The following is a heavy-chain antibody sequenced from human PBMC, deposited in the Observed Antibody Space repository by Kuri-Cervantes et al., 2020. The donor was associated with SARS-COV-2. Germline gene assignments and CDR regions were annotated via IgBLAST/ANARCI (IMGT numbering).Heavy chain of an antibody. CDR1: GYTFTDYY. V-gene: IGHV1-2*02. CDR2: INPNSGGT. Sequence: GGSLRLSCKASGYTFTDYYMHWVRQAPGQGLEWMGWINPNSGGTNYAQKFQGGVAMTRDTSLSTAYMELSRLRSDDTAVYYCARGEGVRGLMVPFQWRGAGPLDFWGQGTLVIVSS. J-gene: IGHJ4*02. CDR3: ARGEGVRGLMVPFQWRGAGPLDF. D-gene: IGHD3-10*01.